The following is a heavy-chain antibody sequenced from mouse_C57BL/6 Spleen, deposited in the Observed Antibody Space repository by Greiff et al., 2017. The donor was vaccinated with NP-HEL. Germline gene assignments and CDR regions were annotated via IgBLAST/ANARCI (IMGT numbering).Heavy chain of an antibody. J-gene: IGHJ2*01. CDR1: GYTFTDYY. Sequence: EVQLQQSGPELVKPGASVKISCKASGYTFTDYYMNWVKQSHGKSLEWIGDINPNNGGTSYNQTFKGKATLPVDKSSSTAYMELRSLTSEDSAVYYCARWGLGFDYWGQGTTLTVSS. D-gene: IGHD3-1*01. CDR3: ARWGLGFDY. CDR2: INPNNGGT. V-gene: IGHV1-26*01.